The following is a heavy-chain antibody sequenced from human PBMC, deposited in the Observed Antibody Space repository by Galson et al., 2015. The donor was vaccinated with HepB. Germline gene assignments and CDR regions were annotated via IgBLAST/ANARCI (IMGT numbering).Heavy chain of an antibody. CDR3: AREKWYSSGWSPVYYYGMDV. V-gene: IGHV1-2*04. CDR1: GYTFTGYY. Sequence: SCAASGYTFTGYYMHWVRQAPGQGLEWMGWINPNSGGTNYAQKFQGWVTMTRDTSISTAYMELSRLRSDDTAVYYCAREKWYSSGWSPVYYYGMDVWGQGTTVTVSS. J-gene: IGHJ6*02. CDR2: INPNSGGT. D-gene: IGHD6-19*01.